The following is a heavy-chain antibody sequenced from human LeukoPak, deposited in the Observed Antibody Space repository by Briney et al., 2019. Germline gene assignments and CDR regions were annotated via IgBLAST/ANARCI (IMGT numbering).Heavy chain of an antibody. CDR3: ARESSYYGMDV. J-gene: IGHJ6*02. D-gene: IGHD6-13*01. Sequence: GGSLRLSCAASGFTFSSYSMTWVRQAPGKGLEWVSSISSSSSYIYYADSVKGRFTISRDNAKNSLYLQMNSLRAEDTAVYYCARESSYYGMDVWGQGTMVTVSS. CDR2: ISSSSSYI. V-gene: IGHV3-21*01. CDR1: GFTFSSYS.